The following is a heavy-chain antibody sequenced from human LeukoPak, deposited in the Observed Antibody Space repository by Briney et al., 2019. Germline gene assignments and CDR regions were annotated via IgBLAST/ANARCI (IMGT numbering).Heavy chain of an antibody. V-gene: IGHV3-30*02. D-gene: IGHD3-16*02. Sequence: PGGSLRLSCAASGFTFSSYGMHWVRQAPGKGLEWVAFIRYDGSNKYYADSVKGRFTISRDNSKNTLYLQMNSLRAEDTAVYYCARDLRGRLSWLYWGQETLVTVSS. CDR2: IRYDGSNK. CDR3: ARDLRGRLSWLY. CDR1: GFTFSSYG. J-gene: IGHJ4*02.